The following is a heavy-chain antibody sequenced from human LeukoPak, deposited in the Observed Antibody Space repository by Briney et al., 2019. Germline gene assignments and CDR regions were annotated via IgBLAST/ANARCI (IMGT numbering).Heavy chain of an antibody. D-gene: IGHD7-27*01. CDR2: IIPILGIA. CDR3: ARDGEISLWFDP. J-gene: IGHJ5*02. V-gene: IGHV1-69*04. Sequence: ASVKVSCKASGGTFSSYTISWVRQAPGQGLEWMGRIIPILGIANYAQKFQGRVTITADKSTSTAYMELSSLRSEDAAVYYCARDGEISLWFDPWGPGTLVTVSS. CDR1: GGTFSSYT.